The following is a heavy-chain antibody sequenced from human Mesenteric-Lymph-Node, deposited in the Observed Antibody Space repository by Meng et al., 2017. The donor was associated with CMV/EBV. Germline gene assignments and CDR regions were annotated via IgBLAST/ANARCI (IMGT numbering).Heavy chain of an antibody. Sequence: ASVKVSCKASGYTFTGYYMHWVRHAPGQGLEWMGWINPSSGGTNYAQKFQGRVTMTRDTSISTAYMELSRLRSDDTAVYYCAPATSGSCVDYWGQGTLVTVSS. D-gene: IGHD1-26*01. J-gene: IGHJ4*02. CDR1: GYTFTGYY. V-gene: IGHV1-2*02. CDR3: APATSGSCVDY. CDR2: INPSSGGT.